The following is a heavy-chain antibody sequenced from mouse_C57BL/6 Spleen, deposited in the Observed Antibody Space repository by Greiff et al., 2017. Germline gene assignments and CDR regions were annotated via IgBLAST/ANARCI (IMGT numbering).Heavy chain of an antibody. CDR2: IYPRDGST. Sequence: VQLQESDAELVKPGASVKISCKVSGYTFTDHTIHWMKQRPEQGLEWIGYIYPRDGSTKYNEKFKGKATLTADKSSSTAYMQLNSLTSEDSAVYFCARTLLGSTVVATNAMDYWVKEPQSPSPQ. V-gene: IGHV1-78*01. CDR1: GYTFTDHT. D-gene: IGHD1-1*01. J-gene: IGHJ4*01. CDR3: ARTLLGSTVVATNAMDY.